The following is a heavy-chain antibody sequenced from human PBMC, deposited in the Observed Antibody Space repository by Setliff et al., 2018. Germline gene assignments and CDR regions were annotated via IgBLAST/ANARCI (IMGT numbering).Heavy chain of an antibody. V-gene: IGHV3-30*04. J-gene: IGHJ4*02. D-gene: IGHD1-7*01. Sequence: PGGSLRLSCAVSGFTFSLHAMHWVRQAPGKGLEWVAVISDDGNNEYYADSVKGRCTISRDNSKNSLYLQMTSLRAEDAAVYYCAKPQLELRWGFESWGQGTLVTVSS. CDR3: AKPQLELRWGFES. CDR2: ISDDGNNE. CDR1: GFTFSLHA.